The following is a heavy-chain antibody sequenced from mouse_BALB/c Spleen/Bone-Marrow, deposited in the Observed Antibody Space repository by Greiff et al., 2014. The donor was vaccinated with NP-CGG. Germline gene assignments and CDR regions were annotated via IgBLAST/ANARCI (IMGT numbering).Heavy chain of an antibody. J-gene: IGHJ1*01. CDR1: GFSLNDYG. CDR2: IWGGGST. Sequence: VQGVESGPGLVAPSQSLSITCTVSGFSLNDYGVSWIRQPPGKGLEWLGVIWGGGSTYYNSALKSRLSISMDNSKSQVFLKMNSLQTVDTAMYYCSKLGRSYYYFDVWGPGTSVPVSS. CDR3: SKLGRSYYYFDV. D-gene: IGHD1-1*01. V-gene: IGHV2-6-5*01.